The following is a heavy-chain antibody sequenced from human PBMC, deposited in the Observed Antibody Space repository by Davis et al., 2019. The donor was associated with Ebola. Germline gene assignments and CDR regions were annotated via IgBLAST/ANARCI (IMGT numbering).Heavy chain of an antibody. V-gene: IGHV3-30-3*02. CDR2: ISYDGSNK. CDR1: GVTFSSYA. CDR3: AKSRFSVGATTDFDY. D-gene: IGHD1-26*01. Sequence: GGSLRLSCAASGVTFSSYAMHWVRQAPGKGLEWVAVISYDGSNKYYADSVKGRFTISRDNSKNTLYLQMNSLRAEDTAVYYCAKSRFSVGATTDFDYWGQGTLVTVSS. J-gene: IGHJ4*02.